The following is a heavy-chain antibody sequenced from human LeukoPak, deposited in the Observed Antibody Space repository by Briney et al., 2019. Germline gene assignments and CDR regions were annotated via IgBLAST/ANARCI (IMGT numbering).Heavy chain of an antibody. Sequence: SETLSLTCAVSGGSISSGGYSWSWIRQPPGKGLEWIGYIYHSGSTYYNPSLKSRVTISVDRSKNQFSLKLSSVTAADTAVYYCARFPICSSTSCSMDVWGKGTTVTVSS. J-gene: IGHJ6*04. CDR1: GGSISSGGYS. CDR2: IYHSGST. D-gene: IGHD2-2*01. CDR3: ARFPICSSTSCSMDV. V-gene: IGHV4-30-2*01.